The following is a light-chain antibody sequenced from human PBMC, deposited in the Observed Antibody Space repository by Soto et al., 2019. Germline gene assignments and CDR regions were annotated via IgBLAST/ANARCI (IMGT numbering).Light chain of an antibody. CDR1: SSDVGSYNL. J-gene: IGLJ2*01. CDR2: EGT. CDR3: ASYAGSVV. V-gene: IGLV2-23*01. Sequence: QSALTQPASVSGSPGQSITISCTGTSSDVGSYNLVSWYQQHPGKAPKLIIYEGTNRPSGVSNRFSGSKSGNTASLTISGLEAEDEAHYYCASYAGSVVFGGGTKLTVL.